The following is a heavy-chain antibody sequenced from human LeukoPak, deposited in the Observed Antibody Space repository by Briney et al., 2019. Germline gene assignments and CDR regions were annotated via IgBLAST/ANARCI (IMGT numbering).Heavy chain of an antibody. V-gene: IGHV3-53*01. CDR1: GFTVSSNY. Sequence: PGGSLRLSCAASGFTVSSNYMSWVRQAPGKGLEWVAVIYSGGSTYYADSVKGRFTISRDNSKNTLYLQMNSLRAEDTAVYYCAREGHDFWSGYYLDYWGQGTLVAVSS. J-gene: IGHJ4*02. CDR3: AREGHDFWSGYYLDY. CDR2: IYSGGST. D-gene: IGHD3-3*01.